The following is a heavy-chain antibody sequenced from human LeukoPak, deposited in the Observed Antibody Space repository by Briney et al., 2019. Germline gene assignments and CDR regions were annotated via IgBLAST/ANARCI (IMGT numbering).Heavy chain of an antibody. V-gene: IGHV4-59*01. CDR1: GGSISSYY. CDR2: IYYSGST. Sequence: SETLSLTCTVSGGSISSYYWSWIRQPPGKGLEWIGYIYYSGSTNYNPSLKSRVTISVDTSKNQFSLELSSVTAADTAVYYCARVRLGELSLYTNWFDPWGQGTLVTVSS. CDR3: ARVRLGELSLYTNWFDP. J-gene: IGHJ5*02. D-gene: IGHD3-16*02.